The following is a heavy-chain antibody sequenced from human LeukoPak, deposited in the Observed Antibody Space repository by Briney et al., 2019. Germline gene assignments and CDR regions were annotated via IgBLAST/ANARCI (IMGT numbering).Heavy chain of an antibody. J-gene: IGHJ3*02. Sequence: GGSLRLSCAASGFTFRSYDMSWVRQAPGKGLEWVSGIRSSGGSTYYADSVKGRFTISRDNSKSRLYLQMNSPRAEDAAVYYCAKGRTVVGGGNAFDIWGQGTMVTVSS. CDR2: IRSSGGST. CDR1: GFTFRSYD. V-gene: IGHV3-23*01. D-gene: IGHD1-26*01. CDR3: AKGRTVVGGGNAFDI.